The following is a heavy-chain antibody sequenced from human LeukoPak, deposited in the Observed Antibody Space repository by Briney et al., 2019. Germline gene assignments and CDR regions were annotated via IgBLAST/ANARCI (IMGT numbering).Heavy chain of an antibody. V-gene: IGHV3-23*01. J-gene: IGHJ6*02. CDR1: GFTFTTYG. CDR2: ISGSGGST. Sequence: PGGSLRLSCTASGFTFTTYGLHWVRQAPGKGLEWVSAISGSGGSTYYADSVKGRFTISRDNSKNTLYLQMNSLRAEDTAVYYCAKSGPGDYYDSNRYFYYGMDVWGQGTTVTVSS. CDR3: AKSGPGDYYDSNRYFYYGMDV. D-gene: IGHD3-22*01.